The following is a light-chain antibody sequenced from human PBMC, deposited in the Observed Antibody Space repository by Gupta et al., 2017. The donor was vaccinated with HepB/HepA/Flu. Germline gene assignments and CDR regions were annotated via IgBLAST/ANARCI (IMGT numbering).Light chain of an antibody. CDR2: LNSDGSH. J-gene: IGLJ3*02. V-gene: IGLV4-69*01. CDR1: SGHSSYA. CDR3: QTWGTGMGV. Sequence: QLVLTPSPSASASLAASVKLTCTLSSGHSSYAIAWHQQQPEKGPRYLMKLNSDGSHSKGDGIPDRFSGSSSGAERYLTISSLQSEDEADYYCQTWGTGMGVFGGGTKLTVL.